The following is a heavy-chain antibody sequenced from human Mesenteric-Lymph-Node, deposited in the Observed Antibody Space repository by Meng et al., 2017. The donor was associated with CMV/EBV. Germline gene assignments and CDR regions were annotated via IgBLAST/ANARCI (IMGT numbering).Heavy chain of an antibody. CDR1: GFSFSSYE. CDR3: AKPTYSSDWPPPIDY. Sequence: GGSLRLSCATSGFSFSSYEMNWVRQGPGKGLEWVAVMWYDGRNKFYADSVKGRFTISRDNSQNTLYLQMNSLRVEDTAVYYCAKPTYSSDWPPPIDYWGQGTLVTVSS. CDR2: MWYDGRNK. J-gene: IGHJ4*02. D-gene: IGHD6-25*01. V-gene: IGHV3-33*06.